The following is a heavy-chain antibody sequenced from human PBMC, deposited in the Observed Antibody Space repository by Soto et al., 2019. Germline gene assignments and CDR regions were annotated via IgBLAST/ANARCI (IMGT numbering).Heavy chain of an antibody. D-gene: IGHD3-16*02. CDR1: GFTFSSYA. CDR2: ISGSGGST. Sequence: GGSLRLSCAASGFTFSSYAMSWVRQAPGKGLEWVSAISGSGGSTYYADSGKGRFTISRDNSKNTLYLQMNSLRAEDTAVYYCAKAYDDYIWGSYRYNYWGQGTLVTVSS. CDR3: AKAYDDYIWGSYRYNY. J-gene: IGHJ4*02. V-gene: IGHV3-23*01.